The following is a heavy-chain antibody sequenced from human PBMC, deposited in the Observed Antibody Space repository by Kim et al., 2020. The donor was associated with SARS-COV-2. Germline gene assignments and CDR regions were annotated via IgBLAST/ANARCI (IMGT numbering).Heavy chain of an antibody. CDR2: ISGGAITT. CDR1: GFTFSSYA. Sequence: GGSLRLSCGTSGFTFSSYAMSWVRQAPGKGLEWVSGISGGAITTYYADPVKGRFTISRDNSKDTLYLQMNSLRAEDTALYYCAKGQSVAARAAVDYWGQGTPVTVSS. V-gene: IGHV3-23*01. CDR3: AKGQSVAARAAVDY. J-gene: IGHJ4*02. D-gene: IGHD6-6*01.